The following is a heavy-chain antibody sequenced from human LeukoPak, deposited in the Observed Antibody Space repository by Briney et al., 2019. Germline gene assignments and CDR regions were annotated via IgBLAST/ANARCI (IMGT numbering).Heavy chain of an antibody. CDR2: ISYDGSNK. V-gene: IGHV3-30*18. CDR3: AKVRGSGSYSNPILQGYYYYGMDV. D-gene: IGHD1-26*01. CDR1: GFTFSSYG. Sequence: PGRCLRLSCAASGFTFSSYGMHSVRLAPGKGLEWVAVISYDGSNKYYADSVKGRFTISRDNSKNTLYLQMNSLRAEDTAVHYCAKVRGSGSYSNPILQGYYYYGMDVWGQGTTVTVSS. J-gene: IGHJ6*02.